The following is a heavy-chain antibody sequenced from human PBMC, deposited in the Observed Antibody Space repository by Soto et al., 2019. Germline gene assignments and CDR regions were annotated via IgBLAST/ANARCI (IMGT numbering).Heavy chain of an antibody. Sequence: GGSLRLSCAASGFTFSSYAMSWVRQAPGKGLGWVSAISGSGGSTYYADSVKGRFTISRDNSKNTLYLQMDSLRAEDTAVYYCTRNSYYDFWSGYPFDYWGQGTLVTVSS. V-gene: IGHV3-23*01. CDR3: TRNSYYDFWSGYPFDY. D-gene: IGHD3-3*01. J-gene: IGHJ4*02. CDR1: GFTFSSYA. CDR2: ISGSGGST.